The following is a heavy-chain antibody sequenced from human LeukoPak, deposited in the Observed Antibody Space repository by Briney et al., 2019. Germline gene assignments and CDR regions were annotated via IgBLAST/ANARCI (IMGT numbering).Heavy chain of an antibody. D-gene: IGHD3-16*02. J-gene: IGHJ6*02. CDR3: ARQGPLDYDYVWGSYRNYYYYGMDV. CDR2: IYSSGDT. Sequence: KPSETLSLTCSVSYDSITPYYWSWIRQPAGKGLEWIGRIYSSGDTNYNPSLKSRVTISVDTSKNQFSLKLSSVTAADTAVYYCARQGPLDYDYVWGSYRNYYYYGMDVWGQGTTVTVSS. CDR1: YDSITPYY. V-gene: IGHV4-4*07.